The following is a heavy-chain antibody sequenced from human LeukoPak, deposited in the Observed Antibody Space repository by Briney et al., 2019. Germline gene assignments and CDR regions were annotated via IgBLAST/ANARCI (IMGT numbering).Heavy chain of an antibody. CDR1: GFPFNAYW. J-gene: IGHJ4*02. Sequence: GGSLRLSCAASGFPFNAYWMTWVRQAPGKGLEWVSVIYSGGSTYYADSVKGRFTISRDNSKNIVSLQMNNLRAEDTAVYYCARGRGLGVVSPYFDYWGQGTLVTVSS. D-gene: IGHD3-3*01. CDR3: ARGRGLGVVSPYFDY. CDR2: IYSGGST. V-gene: IGHV3-53*01.